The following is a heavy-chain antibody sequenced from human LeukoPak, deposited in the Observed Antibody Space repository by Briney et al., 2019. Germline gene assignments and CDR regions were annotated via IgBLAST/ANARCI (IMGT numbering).Heavy chain of an antibody. V-gene: IGHV4-59*01. CDR3: ARYSGWYGGADY. J-gene: IGHJ4*02. Sequence: SETLSLTCTVSGGSISSYYWSWIRQPPGKGLEWIGYIFYSGSTNYNPSLKSRVTISVDTSKNQFSLKLSSVTAADTAVYYCARYSGWYGGADYWGQGTLVIV. D-gene: IGHD6-19*01. CDR2: IFYSGST. CDR1: GGSISSYY.